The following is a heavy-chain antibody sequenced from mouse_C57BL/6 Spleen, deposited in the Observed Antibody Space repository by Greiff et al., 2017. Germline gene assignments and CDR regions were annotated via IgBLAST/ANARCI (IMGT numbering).Heavy chain of an antibody. Sequence: VKQSCKASGYTFTSYWMHWVKQRPGRGLEWIGRIDPNSGGTKYNEKFKSKATLTVDKPSSTAYMQLSSLTSEDSAVYYCARSRGYDWDYYAMDYWGQGTSVTVSS. CDR3: ARSRGYDWDYYAMDY. J-gene: IGHJ4*01. CDR2: IDPNSGGT. CDR1: GYTFTSYW. V-gene: IGHV1-72*01. D-gene: IGHD2-2*01.